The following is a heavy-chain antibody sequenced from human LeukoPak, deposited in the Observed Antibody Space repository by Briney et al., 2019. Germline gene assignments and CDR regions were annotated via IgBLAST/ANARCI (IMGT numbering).Heavy chain of an antibody. D-gene: IGHD6-13*01. Sequence: SETLSLTCTVSGGSISSYYWSWIRQPPGKGLEWIGYIYYSGSTYYNPSLKSRVTISVDTSKNQFSLKLSSVTAADTAVYYCASGQQLVLSYWGQGTLVTVSS. CDR2: IYYSGST. V-gene: IGHV4-59*04. J-gene: IGHJ4*02. CDR3: ASGQQLVLSY. CDR1: GGSISSYY.